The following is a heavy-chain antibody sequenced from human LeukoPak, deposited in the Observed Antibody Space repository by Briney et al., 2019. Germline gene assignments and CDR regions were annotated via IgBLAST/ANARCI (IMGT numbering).Heavy chain of an antibody. D-gene: IGHD5-12*01. CDR1: GGSFNGYY. V-gene: IGHV4-34*01. CDR3: ARGALYSGYDLASYYFDY. Sequence: PSETLSLTCAVYGGSFNGYYWSWIRQPPGKGLEWIGEINHSGSTNYNPSLKSRVTISVDTSKNQFSLKLSSVTAADIAVYYCARGALYSGYDLASYYFDYWGQGTLVTVSS. CDR2: INHSGST. J-gene: IGHJ4*02.